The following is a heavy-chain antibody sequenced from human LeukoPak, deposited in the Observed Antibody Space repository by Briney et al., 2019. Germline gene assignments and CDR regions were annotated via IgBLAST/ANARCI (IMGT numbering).Heavy chain of an antibody. V-gene: IGHV4-39*07. J-gene: IGHJ4*02. CDR3: ARDRFFYGSGSYYNPFDY. D-gene: IGHD3-10*01. Sequence: SETLSLTCTVSGGSISSSSYYWGWIRQPPGKGLEWIGSIYYSGSTYYNPSLKSRVTISVDTSNNQFSLKLSSVTAADTAVYYCARDRFFYGSGSYYNPFDYWGQGTLVTVSS. CDR1: GGSISSSSYY. CDR2: IYYSGST.